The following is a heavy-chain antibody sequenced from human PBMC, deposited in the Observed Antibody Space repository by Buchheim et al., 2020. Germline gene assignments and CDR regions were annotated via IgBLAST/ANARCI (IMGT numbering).Heavy chain of an antibody. V-gene: IGHV4-34*01. D-gene: IGHD2-15*01. CDR3: ARGSTPAALFQH. Sequence: QVQLQQWGAGLLKPSETLSLTCAVSGGSFSGYYWSWIRQPPGKGLEWIGEINHSGSTNYNPSLKSRVTISVDTSKNQFSLKLSSVTAADTAVYYCARGSTPAALFQHWGQGTL. CDR2: INHSGST. J-gene: IGHJ1*01. CDR1: GGSFSGYY.